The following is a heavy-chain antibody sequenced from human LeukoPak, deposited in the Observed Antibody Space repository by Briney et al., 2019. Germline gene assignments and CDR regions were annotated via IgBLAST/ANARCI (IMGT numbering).Heavy chain of an antibody. Sequence: GGSLRLSCAASGFTFSSYSMNWVPQAPGRGLEWVSSISSSSSYIYYADSVKGRFTISRDNAKNSLYLQMNSLRAEDTAVYYCARDYCSGGSCIGYWGQGTLVTVSS. CDR3: ARDYCSGGSCIGY. CDR1: GFTFSSYS. V-gene: IGHV3-21*01. J-gene: IGHJ4*02. CDR2: ISSSSSYI. D-gene: IGHD2-15*01.